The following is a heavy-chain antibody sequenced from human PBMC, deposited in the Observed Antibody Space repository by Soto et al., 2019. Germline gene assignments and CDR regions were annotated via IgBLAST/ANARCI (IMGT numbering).Heavy chain of an antibody. CDR3: ARADYDFWSGYTDYYDYYGMDG. J-gene: IGHJ6*02. CDR1: GGTFSSYA. V-gene: IGHV1-69*01. D-gene: IGHD3-3*01. Sequence: QVQLVQSGAEVKKPGSSVKVSCKASGGTFSSYAISWVRQAPGQGPEWMGGIIPIVGTANYAQKCQGRVTITADESTSTAYMELSSLRSEDTAVYYCARADYDFWSGYTDYYDYYGMDGWGQGTTVTVSS. CDR2: IIPIVGTA.